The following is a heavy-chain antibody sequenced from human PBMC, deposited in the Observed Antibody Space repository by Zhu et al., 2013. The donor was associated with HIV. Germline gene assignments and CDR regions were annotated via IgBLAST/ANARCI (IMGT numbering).Heavy chain of an antibody. CDR3: ARDPLIKISGNALDV. D-gene: IGHD3-10*01. V-gene: IGHV1-2*02. Sequence: QVQLVQSGAEVKKPGASVKVSCKASGYTFTGYYMHWVRQAPGQGLEWMGWINPSSGGAHYAQRFQGRVTMTRDTSLSTAYMELTSPTSDDTGVYYCARDPLIKISGNALDVWGQGDNGHVSS. J-gene: IGHJ3*01. CDR2: INPSSGGA. CDR1: GYTFTGYY.